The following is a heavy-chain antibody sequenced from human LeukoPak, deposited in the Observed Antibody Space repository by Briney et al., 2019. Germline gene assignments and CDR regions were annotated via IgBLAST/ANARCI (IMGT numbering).Heavy chain of an antibody. CDR2: IRYDGSNK. CDR3: AKGLGDYYFDY. CDR1: GFTFSSFW. V-gene: IGHV3-30*02. Sequence: GGSLRLSCAASGFTFSSFWMSWVRQAPGKGLEWVAFIRYDGSNKYYADSVKGRFTISRDNSKNTLYLQMNSLRAEDTAVYYCAKGLGDYYFDYWGQGTLVTVSS. J-gene: IGHJ4*02. D-gene: IGHD2-21*02.